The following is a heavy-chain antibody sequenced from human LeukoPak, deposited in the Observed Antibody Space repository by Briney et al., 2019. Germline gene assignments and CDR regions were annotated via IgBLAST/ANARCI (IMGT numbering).Heavy chain of an antibody. CDR1: GFTFDRYW. CDR3: AREIGSAARGR. D-gene: IGHD6-13*01. V-gene: IGHV3-7*05. J-gene: IGHJ4*02. CDR2: IKEDGSEK. Sequence: GGALRLSCVASGFTFDRYWMSWGGQAPGKGLEWVANIKEDGSEKYYVDSVKGRFTIARDNAKNSMYLQMDSLRAEDTAMYYCAREIGSAARGRWGQGTLVTVSS.